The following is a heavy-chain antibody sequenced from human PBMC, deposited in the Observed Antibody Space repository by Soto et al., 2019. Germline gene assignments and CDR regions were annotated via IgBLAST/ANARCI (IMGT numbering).Heavy chain of an antibody. CDR3: ARSGAVTCAHTDY. CDR1: GGSISGSY. J-gene: IGHJ4*02. CDR2: VYYTGIT. Sequence: SETLSLTCSVSGGSISGSYWSWIRQSPGKGLEWLGYVYYTGITNYSPSLRSRVSISVDTSKNEFALRLSSVTAADTAVYFCARSGAVTCAHTDYWGQCTQVKVSX. V-gene: IGHV4-59*01. D-gene: IGHD3-3*01.